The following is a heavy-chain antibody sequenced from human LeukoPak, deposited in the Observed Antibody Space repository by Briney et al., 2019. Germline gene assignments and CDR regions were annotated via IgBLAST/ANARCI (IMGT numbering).Heavy chain of an antibody. Sequence: ASVNVSFKASGYTFTNYNIDWVRQATGQGLEWMGWINPNSGRAGCVQKFQGRVNITRDTSISTAYMELSSLRSEDTAVYYCVRVYHDGSFESGNWFDPWGQGTLVTVSS. CDR2: INPNSGRA. J-gene: IGHJ5*02. V-gene: IGHV1-8*01. CDR3: VRVYHDGSFESGNWFDP. CDR1: GYTFTNYN. D-gene: IGHD3-22*01.